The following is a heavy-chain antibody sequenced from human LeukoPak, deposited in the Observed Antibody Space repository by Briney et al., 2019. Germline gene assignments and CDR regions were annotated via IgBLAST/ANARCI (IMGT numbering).Heavy chain of an antibody. CDR3: ARDRAGITMVRGVAQGSKLAYYYYYGMDV. V-gene: IGHV7-4-1*01. D-gene: IGHD3-10*01. Sequence: ASVKVSCKASGYTFTSYAMNWVRQAPGQGLEWMGWINTSTGNPTYAQGFTGRFVFSLDTSVSTAYLQICSLKAEDTAVYYCARDRAGITMVRGVAQGSKLAYYYYYGMDVWGKGATVTVSS. CDR2: INTSTGNP. CDR1: GYTFTSYA. J-gene: IGHJ6*04.